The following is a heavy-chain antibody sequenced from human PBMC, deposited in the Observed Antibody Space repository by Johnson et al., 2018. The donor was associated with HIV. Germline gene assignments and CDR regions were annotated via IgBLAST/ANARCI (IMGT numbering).Heavy chain of an antibody. J-gene: IGHJ3*02. CDR1: GFTFSSYA. CDR3: AREWGGKWNMAFDI. V-gene: IGHV3-30-3*01. Sequence: QVLLVESGGGVVQPGRSLRLSCEASGFTFSSYAMHWVRQAPGKGLEWVAVISYDGSNKYYADSVKGRFTISRDNSKNTLYLQMNSLRAEDTAVYYCAREWGGKWNMAFDIWGQGTMVTVSS. D-gene: IGHD2/OR15-2a*01. CDR2: ISYDGSNK.